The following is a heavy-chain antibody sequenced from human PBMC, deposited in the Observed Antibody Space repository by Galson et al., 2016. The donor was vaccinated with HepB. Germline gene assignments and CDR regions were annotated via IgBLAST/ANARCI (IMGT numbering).Heavy chain of an antibody. CDR3: ARQAAMVRRGEDSPYGMDF. CDR1: GYSFSVYW. D-gene: IGHD5-18*01. J-gene: IGHJ6*02. V-gene: IGHV5-51*01. CDR2: INPGDSYS. Sequence: QSGAEVKKPGESLKISCQASGYSFSVYWIAWVRQMPGQGLEWVGIINPGDSYSTYSPSFQGQVTIPADKSINTAYLQWSSLKASDTAIYYCARQAAMVRRGEDSPYGMDFWGQGTTVTVTS.